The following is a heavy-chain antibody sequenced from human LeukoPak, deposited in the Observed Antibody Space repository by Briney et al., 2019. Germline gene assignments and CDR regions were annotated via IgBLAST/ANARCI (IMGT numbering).Heavy chain of an antibody. D-gene: IGHD4-17*01. V-gene: IGHV3-48*03. CDR2: ISSSGSTI. Sequence: PGGSLRLSCAASGFTFSSYEMNWVRQAPGKGLEWVSYISSSGSTIYYADSVKGRFTISRDNAKNSLYLQMNSLRAEDTAVYYCASEAVTTSLFDYWGQGTLVTVSS. J-gene: IGHJ4*02. CDR1: GFTFSSYE. CDR3: ASEAVTTSLFDY.